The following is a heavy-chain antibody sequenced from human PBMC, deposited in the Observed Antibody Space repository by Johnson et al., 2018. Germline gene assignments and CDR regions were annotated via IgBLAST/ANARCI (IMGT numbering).Heavy chain of an antibody. J-gene: IGHJ4*02. CDR2: INWNSGRI. V-gene: IGHV3-20*04. CDR1: GFTFDDYG. CDR3: AKDAFQWQLSFFDY. Sequence: EVQLVESGGGVVRPGGSLRLSCAASGFTFDDYGMSWVRQAPGKGLEWVSGINWNSGRIGYADSVKGRFTISRDNAKNYLFLQMNTLKIEDTALYFCAKDAFQWQLSFFDYWGQGTLVTVSS. D-gene: IGHD6-19*01.